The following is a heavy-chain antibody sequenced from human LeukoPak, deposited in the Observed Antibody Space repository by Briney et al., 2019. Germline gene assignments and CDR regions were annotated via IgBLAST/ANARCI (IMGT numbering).Heavy chain of an antibody. CDR2: NNHSGST. CDR3: ARGNSYNWFDP. Sequence: SETLSLTCTVSGYSTSSGYYWGWIRHPPGKGLEWIGSNNHSGSTYYNPSLKSRVTISVDTSKNKFSLKLSSVAAADTAVYYCARGNSYNWFDPCGQGRLVTVSS. V-gene: IGHV4-38-2*02. CDR1: GYSTSSGYY. D-gene: IGHD1-7*01. J-gene: IGHJ5*02.